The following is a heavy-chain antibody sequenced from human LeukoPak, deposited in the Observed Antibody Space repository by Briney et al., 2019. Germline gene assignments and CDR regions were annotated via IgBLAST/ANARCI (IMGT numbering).Heavy chain of an antibody. D-gene: IGHD1-26*01. CDR2: ISSSGSTI. CDR3: AIEGWVNWFDP. J-gene: IGHJ5*02. CDR1: GFTFSSYE. V-gene: IGHV3-48*03. Sequence: PGGSLRLSCAASGFTFSSYEMNWVRQAPGKGLEWVSYISSSGSTIYYADSVKGRFTISRDNAKNSLYLQMNSLRAEDTAVYYCAIEGWVNWFDPWGQGTLVTVSS.